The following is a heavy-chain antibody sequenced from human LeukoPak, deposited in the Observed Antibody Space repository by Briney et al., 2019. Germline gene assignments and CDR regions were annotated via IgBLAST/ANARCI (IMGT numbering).Heavy chain of an antibody. CDR1: GFTVSSNY. CDR2: IYSGSST. V-gene: IGHV3-66*01. J-gene: IGHJ4*02. Sequence: PGGSLRLSCAASGFTVSSNYMSWVRQAPGKGLEWVSVIYSGSSTYYADSVKGRFTISRDNSKNTLYLQMNSLRAEDTAVYYCAREATTGEYYFDYWGQGTLVTVSS. CDR3: AREATTGEYYFDY. D-gene: IGHD1-26*01.